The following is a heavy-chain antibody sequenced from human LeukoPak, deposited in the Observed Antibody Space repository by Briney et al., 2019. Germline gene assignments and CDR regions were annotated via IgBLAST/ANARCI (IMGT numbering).Heavy chain of an antibody. CDR2: ISWDGGST. D-gene: IGHD6-19*01. J-gene: IGHJ5*02. Sequence: GGSLRLSCAASGFTFDDHTMHWLRQAPEKSLEWVSLISWDGGSTYYADSVKGRFTISRDNSKKSLYLQMNSLRTEDTALYYCAKDIIPRGSSGWYGNWIDPWGQGTLVTVSS. CDR3: AKDIIPRGSSGWYGNWIDP. V-gene: IGHV3-43*01. CDR1: GFTFDDHT.